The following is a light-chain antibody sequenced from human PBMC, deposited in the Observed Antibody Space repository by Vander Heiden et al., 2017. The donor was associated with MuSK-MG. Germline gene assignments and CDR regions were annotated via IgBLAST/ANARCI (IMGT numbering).Light chain of an antibody. CDR2: GTS. CDR1: SSNLGAGYD. J-gene: IGLJ2*01. CDR3: QSYDSTLNGFVV. Sequence: QSVLTQPPSVSGAPGQRITSSCTVRSSNLGAGYDVHWYQQLPVSVPRLLIYGTSDRPSGVPDRFSGSKSGTSASLAITGLQAEDEAEYYCQSYDSTLNGFVVFGGGTRLTVL. V-gene: IGLV1-40*01.